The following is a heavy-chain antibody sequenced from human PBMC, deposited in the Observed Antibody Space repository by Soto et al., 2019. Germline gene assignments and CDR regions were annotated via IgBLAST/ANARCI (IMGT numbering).Heavy chain of an antibody. CDR3: ARETYSGSVYYYYYGMDV. CDR1: GFTFSSYG. D-gene: IGHD1-26*01. Sequence: HPGGSLRLSCAASGFTFSSYGMHWVRQAPGKGLEWVAVIWYDGSNKYYADSVKGRFTISRDNSKNTLYLQMNSLRAEDTAVYYCARETYSGSVYYYYYGMDVWGQGTTVTVSS. J-gene: IGHJ6*02. CDR2: IWYDGSNK. V-gene: IGHV3-33*01.